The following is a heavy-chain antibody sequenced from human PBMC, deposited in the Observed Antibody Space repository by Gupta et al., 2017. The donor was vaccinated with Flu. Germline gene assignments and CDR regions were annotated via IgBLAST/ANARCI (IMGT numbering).Heavy chain of an antibody. J-gene: IGHJ4*02. V-gene: IGHV3-74*01. Sequence: MHWVRQAPGKGLVWVSRINNDGSSTSYADSVKGRFTISRDNAKNTLYLQMNSLRAEDTAVYYCARDRVNFDYWGQGTLVTVSS. CDR2: INNDGSST. CDR3: ARDRVNFDY. D-gene: IGHD3-10*01.